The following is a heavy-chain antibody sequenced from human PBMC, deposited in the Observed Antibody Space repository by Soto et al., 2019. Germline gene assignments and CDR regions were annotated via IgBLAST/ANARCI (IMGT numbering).Heavy chain of an antibody. CDR3: ARGHVCRDY. Sequence: EVQLVESGGGLVQPGGSLRLSCAASGFTFSDHSMNWVRQAPGKGLEWMSYISETSANLYYSASVRGRFTISRDNSKNSLFLQRNSLRAWDTAVYFCARGHVCRDYWGRGTLVTVSS. J-gene: IGHJ4*02. CDR2: ISETSANL. V-gene: IGHV3-48*01. CDR1: GFTFSDHS.